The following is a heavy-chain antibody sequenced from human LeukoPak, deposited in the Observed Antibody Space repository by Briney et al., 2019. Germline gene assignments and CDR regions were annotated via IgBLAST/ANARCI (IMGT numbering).Heavy chain of an antibody. Sequence: PGGSVRLSCAASWLTFRSYWMSWLGPAPGKGLEWVANMHPDGCVQHYLDAVKARFTISRGNAANSLYLQTNSLRPESPGVYYFAATFPFCSSGTCTLGGQGTLVTVSS. CDR3: AATFPFCSSGTCTL. CDR2: MHPDGCVQ. V-gene: IGHV3-7*01. J-gene: IGHJ4*02. D-gene: IGHD2-15*01. CDR1: WLTFRSYW.